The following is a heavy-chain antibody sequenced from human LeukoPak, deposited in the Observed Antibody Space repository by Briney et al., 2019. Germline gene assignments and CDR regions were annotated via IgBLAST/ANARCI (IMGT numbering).Heavy chain of an antibody. Sequence: AAVKVSCKASGYTFTGYYMHWVRQAPVQGLEWMGWINPNSGGTNYAQKFQGRVTMTRDTSISTAYMELSRLRSDDTAVYYCARDGAGYCSGGSCYSYYYYYMDVWGKGTTVTVSS. CDR1: GYTFTGYY. CDR2: INPNSGGT. CDR3: ARDGAGYCSGGSCYSYYYYYMDV. V-gene: IGHV1-2*02. D-gene: IGHD2-15*01. J-gene: IGHJ6*03.